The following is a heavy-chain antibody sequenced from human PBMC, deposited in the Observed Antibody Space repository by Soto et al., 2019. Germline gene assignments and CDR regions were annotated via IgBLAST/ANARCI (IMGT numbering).Heavy chain of an antibody. J-gene: IGHJ4*02. CDR1: GFTFSSYG. D-gene: IGHD5-18*01. Sequence: QVQLVESGGGVVQPGRSLRLSCAASGFTFSSYGMHWVRQAPVKGLEWVAVISYDGSNKYYADSVKGRFTISRDNSKNTLYLQMNSLRAEDTAVYYCAKEGRGNSYGYYRFWMSYYFDYWGQGTLVTVSS. CDR2: ISYDGSNK. CDR3: AKEGRGNSYGYYRFWMSYYFDY. V-gene: IGHV3-30*18.